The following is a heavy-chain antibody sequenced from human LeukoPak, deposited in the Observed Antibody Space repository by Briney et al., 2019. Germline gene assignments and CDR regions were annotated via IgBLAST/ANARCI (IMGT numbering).Heavy chain of an antibody. D-gene: IGHD3-10*01. V-gene: IGHV4-59*01. J-gene: IGHJ3*02. CDR1: GGTISRYY. Sequence: SETLSLTCTVSGGTISRYYWSWIRRPPGKGLEWIGYIDDSGNTNYNPSLKSQVTISVDKSKNQFSLKLSFVTAADTAMYYCARSDYHNSGSHTVFDAFDIWGQGTRVTVSS. CDR3: ARSDYHNSGSHTVFDAFDI. CDR2: IDDSGNT.